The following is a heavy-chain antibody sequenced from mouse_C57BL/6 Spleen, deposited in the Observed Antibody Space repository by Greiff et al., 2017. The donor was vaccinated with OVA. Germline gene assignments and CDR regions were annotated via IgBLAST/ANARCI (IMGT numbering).Heavy chain of an antibody. V-gene: IGHV1-61*01. CDR2: IYPSDSET. Sequence: QVQLQQPGAELVRPGSSVKLSCKASGYTFTSYWMDWVKQRPGQGLEWIGNIYPSDSETHYNQKFKDKATLTVDKSSSTAYMQLSSRTSEDSAVYYCASLLGFDYWGQGTTLTVSS. D-gene: IGHD6-2*01. CDR1: GYTFTSYW. J-gene: IGHJ2*01. CDR3: ASLLGFDY.